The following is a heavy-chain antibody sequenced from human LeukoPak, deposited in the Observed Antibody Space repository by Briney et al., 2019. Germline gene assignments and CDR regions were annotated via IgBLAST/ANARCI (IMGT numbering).Heavy chain of an antibody. J-gene: IGHJ4*02. D-gene: IGHD1-26*01. CDR2: IKGDGSET. CDR1: GFIFSNNW. Sequence: GGSLRLSCAASGFIFSNNWMSWVRQAPGRGLEWVANIKGDGSETYYVDSVKGRFTISRDNTRNSLYLQMNSLRADDTATYYCTRDDFSGSYCDWGQGTLVTVSS. CDR3: TRDDFSGSYCD. V-gene: IGHV3-7*01.